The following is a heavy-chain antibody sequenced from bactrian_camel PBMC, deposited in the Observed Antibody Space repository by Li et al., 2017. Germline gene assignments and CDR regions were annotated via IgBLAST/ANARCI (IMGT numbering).Heavy chain of an antibody. J-gene: IGHJ4*01. CDR1: GYHHSAYC. CDR2: IGTNGVAT. CDR3: TASDSPILCAYNY. Sequence: HVQLVESGGGSVQTGGSLRLSCAASGYHHSAYCLAWFRQAPGKAREGVAGIGTNGVATTTDSVKGRFTISQDNAKNMLYLQMNSLQPEDTAMYYCTASDSPILCAYNYWGQGTQVTVS. V-gene: IGHV3S6*01.